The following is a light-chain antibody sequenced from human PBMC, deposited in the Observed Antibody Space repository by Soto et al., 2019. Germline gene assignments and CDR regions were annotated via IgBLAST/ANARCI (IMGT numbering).Light chain of an antibody. V-gene: IGKV3-20*01. CDR1: QFVSDSY. CDR3: QQYGTSPALT. CDR2: GAS. Sequence: EIVLTQSPGTLSLSPGERATLSCRASQFVSDSYLAWYQQKPGQAPRLLIYGASTRATGIPDRFSGSGSGTDFTLTITRLEPEDFAVYYCQQYGTSPALTVGGGTKVDSK. J-gene: IGKJ4*01.